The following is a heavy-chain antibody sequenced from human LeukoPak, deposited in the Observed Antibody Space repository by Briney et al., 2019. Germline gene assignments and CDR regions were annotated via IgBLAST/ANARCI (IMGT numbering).Heavy chain of an antibody. Sequence: PSETLSLTCTVSGGSISSSSYYWGWIRQPPGKGLEWIGSIYYSGSTYYNPSLKSRVTISVDTSKNQFSLKLSSVTAADTAVYYCASYGSGSQRRGNFDYWGQGTLVTVSS. CDR1: GGSISSSSYY. V-gene: IGHV4-39*01. D-gene: IGHD3-10*01. CDR3: ASYGSGSQRRGNFDY. J-gene: IGHJ4*02. CDR2: IYYSGST.